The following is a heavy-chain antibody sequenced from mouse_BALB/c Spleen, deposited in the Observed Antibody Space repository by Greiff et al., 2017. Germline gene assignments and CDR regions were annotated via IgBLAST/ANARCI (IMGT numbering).Heavy chain of an antibody. CDR1: GYTFTSYV. CDR3: ARGGTTVVATDFDY. V-gene: IGHV1-14*01. CDR2: INPYNDGT. Sequence: QLQESGPELVKPGASVKMSCKASGYTFTSYVMHWVKQKPGQGLEWIGYINPYNDGTKYNEKFKGKATLTSDKSSSTAYMELSSLTSEDSAVYYCARGGTTVVATDFDYWGQGTTLTVSS. D-gene: IGHD1-1*01. J-gene: IGHJ2*01.